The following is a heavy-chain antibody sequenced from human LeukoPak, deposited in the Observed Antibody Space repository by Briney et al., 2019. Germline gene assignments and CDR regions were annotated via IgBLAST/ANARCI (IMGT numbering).Heavy chain of an antibody. V-gene: IGHV3-30*02. J-gene: IGHJ4*02. CDR1: RFSFSAYG. CDR3: VKDAFSSSYD. Sequence: PGGSLRLSCSASRFSFSAYGMHWVRQAPGKGLEWEAFIHYDRSSEYYAESVRGRFTISRDNSKYTLYLEMNSLRPDDSAVYYCVKDAFSSSYDWGQGTLVTVSS. CDR2: IHYDRSSE. D-gene: IGHD6-6*01.